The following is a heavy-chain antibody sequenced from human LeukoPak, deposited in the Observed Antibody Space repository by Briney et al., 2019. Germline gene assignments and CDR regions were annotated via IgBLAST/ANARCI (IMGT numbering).Heavy chain of an antibody. CDR2: INKDGSEK. V-gene: IGHV3-7*01. Sequence: GGSLRLSCAASGFTFSDYWMSWVRQAPGEGLVWVANINKDGSEKSYVDSVKGRFSISRDNAKNSLSLQMDSLRAEDTAVYFCMRQISLNSWGQGTLVTVSS. J-gene: IGHJ5*02. CDR1: GFTFSDYW. CDR3: MRQISLNS. D-gene: IGHD2/OR15-2a*01.